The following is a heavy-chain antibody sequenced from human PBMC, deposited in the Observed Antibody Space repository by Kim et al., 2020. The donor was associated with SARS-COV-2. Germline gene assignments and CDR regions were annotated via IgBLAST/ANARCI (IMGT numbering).Heavy chain of an antibody. Sequence: STTLKSRVTIAVDTSKNQFSLKLSSVTAADTAVYYCARGPTRGSGWTSDYWGQGTLVTVSS. V-gene: IGHV4-59*09. D-gene: IGHD6-19*01. CDR3: ARGPTRGSGWTSDY. J-gene: IGHJ4*02.